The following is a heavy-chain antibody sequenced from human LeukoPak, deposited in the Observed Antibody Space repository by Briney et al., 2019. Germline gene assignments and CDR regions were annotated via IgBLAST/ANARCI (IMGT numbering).Heavy chain of an antibody. D-gene: IGHD3-16*02. V-gene: IGHV4-4*02. CDR1: GGSISSSNW. CDR3: AREADMITFGGVIVPNWFDP. Sequence: PSGTLSLTCAVSGGSISSSNWWSWVRQPPGKGLEWIGEIYHSGSTNYNPSLKSRVTISVDKSKNQFSLKLSSVTAADTAVYYCAREADMITFGGVIVPNWFDPWGQGTLVTVSS. J-gene: IGHJ5*02. CDR2: IYHSGST.